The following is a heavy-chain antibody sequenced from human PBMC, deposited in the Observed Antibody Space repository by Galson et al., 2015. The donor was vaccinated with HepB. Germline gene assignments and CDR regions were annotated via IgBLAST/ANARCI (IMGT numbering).Heavy chain of an antibody. J-gene: IGHJ6*03. Sequence: VSCKASGYTFTSYGISWVRQAPGQGLEWMGWISAYNGNTNYAQKLQGRVTMTTDTSTSTAYMELRSLRSDDTAVYYCARAYSGYDWGYYYYYYMDVWGKGTTVTVSS. D-gene: IGHD5-12*01. CDR3: ARAYSGYDWGYYYYYYMDV. CDR2: ISAYNGNT. CDR1: GYTFTSYG. V-gene: IGHV1-18*01.